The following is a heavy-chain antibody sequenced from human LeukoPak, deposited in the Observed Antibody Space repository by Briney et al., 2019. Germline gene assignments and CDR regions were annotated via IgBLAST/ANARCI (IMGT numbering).Heavy chain of an antibody. D-gene: IGHD5-12*01. CDR2: IYPGDSDT. Sequence: GESLKISCKGSGYTFTNYWIGWVRQMPGKGLEWMGIIYPGDSDTRYSPSFQGQVTISADKFISTAYLQWSSLKASDTAMYYCASLPYGGYGNYYFDYWGQGTLVTVSS. CDR3: ASLPYGGYGNYYFDY. CDR1: GYTFTNYW. J-gene: IGHJ4*02. V-gene: IGHV5-51*01.